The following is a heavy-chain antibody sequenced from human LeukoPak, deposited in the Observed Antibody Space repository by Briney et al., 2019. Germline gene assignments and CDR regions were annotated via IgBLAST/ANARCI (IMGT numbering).Heavy chain of an antibody. CDR3: ARERGPNTIFGVVIIMRGGWFDP. CDR1: GFTFSSYG. J-gene: IGHJ5*02. V-gene: IGHV3-30*02. D-gene: IGHD3-3*01. CDR2: IRYDGSNK. Sequence: GGSLRLSCAASGFTFSSYGMHWVRQAPGKGLEWVAFIRYDGSNKYYADSVKGRFTISRDNSKNTLYLQMNSLRAEDAAVYYCARERGPNTIFGVVIIMRGGWFDPWGQGTLVTVSS.